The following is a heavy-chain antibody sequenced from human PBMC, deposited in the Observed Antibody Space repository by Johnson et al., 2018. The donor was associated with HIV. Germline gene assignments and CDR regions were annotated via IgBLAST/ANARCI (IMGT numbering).Heavy chain of an antibody. J-gene: IGHJ3*02. CDR3: ARYSGRYCTMACDI. Sequence: VQLVESGGGVVQPGRSLRLSCAASGFTFSDHYMTWIRQAPGKGLEWVSYIDSRGSIIYSADSVQGRFTISRDNAKNSLYLQMNSLRAGDTAVYYCARYSGRYCTMACDIWGQGTMVTVSS. D-gene: IGHD1-26*01. CDR2: IDSRGSII. CDR1: GFTFSDHY. V-gene: IGHV3-11*04.